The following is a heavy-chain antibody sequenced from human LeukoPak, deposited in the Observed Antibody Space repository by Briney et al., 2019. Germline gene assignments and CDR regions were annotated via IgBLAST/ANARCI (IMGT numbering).Heavy chain of an antibody. D-gene: IGHD2-8*01. Sequence: GGSLRLSCAASGFTFSSYWMHWVRQAPGKGLVWVSRINSDGSSTSYADSVKGRFTISRDNAKNTLYLQMNSLRAEDTAVYYCAREEVMYYYYYYMDVWGKGTTVTVSS. CDR3: AREEVMYYYYYYMDV. CDR2: INSDGSST. J-gene: IGHJ6*03. CDR1: GFTFSSYW. V-gene: IGHV3-74*01.